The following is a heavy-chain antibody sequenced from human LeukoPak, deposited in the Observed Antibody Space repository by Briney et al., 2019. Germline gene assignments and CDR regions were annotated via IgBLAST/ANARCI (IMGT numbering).Heavy chain of an antibody. D-gene: IGHD2-15*01. V-gene: IGHV5-51*01. CDR3: ARTGSRYCQDY. J-gene: IGHJ4*02. CDR1: GYNFATYW. Sequence: GESLKISCKSSGYNFATYWIGWVRQMPGKGLEWMGIIYPSDSDTRYSPYFQGQVTISADKSISTAYLQWGSLRASDTAIYYCARTGSRYCQDYWGQGTLVTVSS. CDR2: IYPSDSDT.